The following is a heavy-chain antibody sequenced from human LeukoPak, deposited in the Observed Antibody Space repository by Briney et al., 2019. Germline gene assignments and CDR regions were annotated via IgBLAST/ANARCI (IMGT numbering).Heavy chain of an antibody. CDR2: IIGDVSSI. J-gene: IGHJ4*02. CDR1: GFTFSSFW. V-gene: IGHV3-74*03. D-gene: IGHD2-21*02. CDR3: VRESAYCGGDCYSPRGDY. Sequence: PRGSLRLSCAASGFTFSSFWMHWVRQTPGKGLVWVSRIIGDVSSIKYADSVKGRFTMSRDNAKNTLFLQMNSLRAEDTALYYCVRESAYCGGDCYSPRGDYWGQGTLVTVSS.